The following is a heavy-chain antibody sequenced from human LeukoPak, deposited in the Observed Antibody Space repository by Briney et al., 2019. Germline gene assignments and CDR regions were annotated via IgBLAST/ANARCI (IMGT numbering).Heavy chain of an antibody. V-gene: IGHV3-23*01. Sequence: PGGSLRLSCAASGFTFSNYAMNWVRQAPGKGLEWVSAISGSGGSTYYADSVKGRFTISRDNTKYTLYLQMNSLRAEGTAVYYCAKVRDSSSSPFDCWGQGALVTVSS. D-gene: IGHD6-13*01. CDR2: ISGSGGST. CDR1: GFTFSNYA. CDR3: AKVRDSSSSPFDC. J-gene: IGHJ4*02.